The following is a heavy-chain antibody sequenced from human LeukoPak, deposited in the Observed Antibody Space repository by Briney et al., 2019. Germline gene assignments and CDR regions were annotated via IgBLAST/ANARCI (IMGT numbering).Heavy chain of an antibody. V-gene: IGHV3-7*01. CDR3: ARALYNHGWFPDYFDY. CDR1: GFTFSSYW. J-gene: IGHJ4*02. D-gene: IGHD1-14*01. Sequence: GGSLRLSCAASGFTFSSYWTGWVRQAPGKGLEWVANIKPDGYDKYYVDSLKGRFTISRDNAENSLFLQMDSLRAEDTAVYYCARALYNHGWFPDYFDYWGQGTLVTVSS. CDR2: IKPDGYDK.